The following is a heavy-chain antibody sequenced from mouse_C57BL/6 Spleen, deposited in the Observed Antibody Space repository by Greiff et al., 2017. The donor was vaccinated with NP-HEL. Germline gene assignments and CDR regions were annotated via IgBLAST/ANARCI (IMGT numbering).Heavy chain of an antibody. J-gene: IGHJ4*01. CDR2: IYPRDGST. V-gene: IGHV1-85*01. Sequence: VMLVESGPELVKPGASVKLSCKASGYTFTSYDINWVKQRPGQGLEWIGWIYPRDGSTKYNEKFKGKATLTVDTSSSTAYMELHSLTSEDSAVYFCARPSKRYAMDYWGQGTSVTVSS. D-gene: IGHD2-10*02. CDR1: GYTFTSYD. CDR3: ARPSKRYAMDY.